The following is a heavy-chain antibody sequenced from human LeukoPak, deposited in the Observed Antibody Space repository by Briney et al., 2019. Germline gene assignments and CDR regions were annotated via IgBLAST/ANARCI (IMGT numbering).Heavy chain of an antibody. CDR3: ARGQHYFGWYPYGLGVGGVICT. CDR2: INPNRGNT. J-gene: IGHJ5*02. Sequence: ASVKVCCTASGYTFTSYDIYWVSQATGQGLEWMGWINPNRGNTGYAQKFQGRVTITRNTSISTAYMELSSLRSEDTAVYYCARGQHYFGWYPYGLGVGGVICTWGQGTLVTVSS. D-gene: IGHD3-9*01. V-gene: IGHV1-8*01. CDR1: GYTFTSYD.